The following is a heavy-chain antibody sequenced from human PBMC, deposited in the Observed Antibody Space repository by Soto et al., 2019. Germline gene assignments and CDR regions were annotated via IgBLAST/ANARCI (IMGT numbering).Heavy chain of an antibody. V-gene: IGHV1-69*13. CDR3: ARVNYDFWSGPHPYYYYGMDV. J-gene: IGHJ6*02. Sequence: GASVKVSCKASGGTFSSYAISWVRQAPGQGLEWMGGIIPIFGTANYAQKFQGRVTITADESTSTAYMELSSLRSEDTAVYYCARVNYDFWSGPHPYYYYGMDVWGPGTRSPSP. D-gene: IGHD3-3*01. CDR1: GGTFSSYA. CDR2: IIPIFGTA.